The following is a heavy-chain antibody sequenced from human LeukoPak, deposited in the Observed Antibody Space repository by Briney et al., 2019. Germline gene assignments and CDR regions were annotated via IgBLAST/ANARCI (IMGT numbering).Heavy chain of an antibody. CDR3: ARQEGGTRYFGRYNWFDP. CDR2: IYYSGST. V-gene: IGHV4-59*08. Sequence: SETLSLTCTVSGGSISSYYWSWIRQPPGKGLEWIGYIYYSGSTNYNPSLKSRVTISVDTSKNQFSLKLNSVTAADTAVYYCARQEGGTRYFGRYNWFDPWGQGTLVTVSS. D-gene: IGHD3-9*01. CDR1: GGSISSYY. J-gene: IGHJ5*02.